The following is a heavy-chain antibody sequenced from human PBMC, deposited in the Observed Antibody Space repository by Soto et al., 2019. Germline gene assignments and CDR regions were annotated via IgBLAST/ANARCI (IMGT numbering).Heavy chain of an antibody. CDR3: ATTSRTIRLLWFGELLGAFDI. CDR1: GFTFSSYA. Sequence: GGSLRLSCAASGFTFSSYAMSWVRQAPGKGLEWVSAISGSGGSTYYADSVKGRFTISRDNSKNTLYLQMNSLRAEDTAVYYCATTSRTIRLLWFGELLGAFDIWGQGTMVTVSS. J-gene: IGHJ3*02. V-gene: IGHV3-23*01. D-gene: IGHD3-10*01. CDR2: ISGSGGST.